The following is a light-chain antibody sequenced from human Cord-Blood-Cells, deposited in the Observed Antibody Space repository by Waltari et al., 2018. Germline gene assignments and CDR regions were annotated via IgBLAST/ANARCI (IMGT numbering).Light chain of an antibody. J-gene: IGKJ1*01. CDR2: WAS. CDR1: QSVLYSSNNKNY. CDR3: QQYYSTPRT. V-gene: IGKV4-1*01. Sequence: DIVMTQSPDSLAVSLGERATINCKSSQSVLYSSNNKNYLAWYQQKPVQPPKLLIYWASTRESGVPDRFSGSGSGTDFTLTISSLQAEDVAVYYCQQYYSTPRTFGQVTKVEIK.